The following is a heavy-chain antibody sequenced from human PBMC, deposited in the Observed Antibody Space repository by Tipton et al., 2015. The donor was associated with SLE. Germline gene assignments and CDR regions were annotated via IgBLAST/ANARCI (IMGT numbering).Heavy chain of an antibody. CDR3: ARRGPYCGGECFNYWYFDL. CDR2: ISYTGGT. D-gene: IGHD2-21*01. Sequence: GLVKPSETLSLTCTVSGDSLSRSTYYWGWIRQPPGKGLEWIGSISYTGGTYYSPSLKSRLTISVVTSENQVSLSLSSVTAADTAVYYCARRGPYCGGECFNYWYFDLWGRGTLVTVTS. CDR1: GDSLSRSTYY. J-gene: IGHJ2*01. V-gene: IGHV4-39*07.